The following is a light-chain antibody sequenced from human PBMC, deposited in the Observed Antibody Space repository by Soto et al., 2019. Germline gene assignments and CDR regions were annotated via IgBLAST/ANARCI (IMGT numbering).Light chain of an antibody. J-gene: IGKJ1*01. CDR3: QQYGSIPRT. CDR1: QSVSGTY. Sequence: EIVLTQSPGTLSLSPGDRATLSCRASQSVSGTYFCWFQQKPGQAPRLLIYGISSRSTGIPDRFSGSGSGTDFTLTISRLEPEDFAVYYCQQYGSIPRTFGQGTRVEIK. V-gene: IGKV3-20*01. CDR2: GIS.